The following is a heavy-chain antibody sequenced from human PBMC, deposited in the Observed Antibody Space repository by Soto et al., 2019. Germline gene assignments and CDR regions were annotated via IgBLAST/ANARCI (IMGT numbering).Heavy chain of an antibody. Sequence: QLQLQESGPGLVKPSETLYLTCTVSGDFIGSSSYYWGWIRQPPGKGPEWIASIYYSGTTYYNPYLKNRVSLSVDTSRNQFSLTLSSVTAADTAVYYCGKDNYLDYWGQGILVTVPP. CDR1: GDFIGSSSYY. CDR2: IYYSGTT. CDR3: GKDNYLDY. V-gene: IGHV4-39*02. J-gene: IGHJ4*02.